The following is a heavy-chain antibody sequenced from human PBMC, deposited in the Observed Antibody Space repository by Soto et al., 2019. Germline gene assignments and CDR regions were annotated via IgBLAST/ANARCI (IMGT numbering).Heavy chain of an antibody. D-gene: IGHD2-2*01. CDR1: GGTFSSYA. CDR2: IIPIFGTA. CDR3: ARFEAGSTGSNYYYYYGMDV. V-gene: IGHV1-69*13. J-gene: IGHJ6*02. Sequence: SVKVSCKASGGTFSSYAISWVRHAPGQGLEWMGGIIPIFGTANYAQKFQGRVTITADESTSTAYMELSSLRSEDTAVYYCARFEAGSTGSNYYYYYGMDVWGQGTTVTVSS.